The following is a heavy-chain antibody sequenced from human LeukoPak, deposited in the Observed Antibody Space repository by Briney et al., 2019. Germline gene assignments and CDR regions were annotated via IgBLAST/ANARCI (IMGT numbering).Heavy chain of an antibody. J-gene: IGHJ4*02. CDR1: GYTFTSYG. D-gene: IGHD5-12*01. CDR2: NSAYNSNT. CDR3: ARDSRYDEGY. V-gene: IGHV1-18*01. Sequence: GASVKVSCKASGYTFTSYGISWVRQAPGQGVEWMGWNSAYNSNTNYAQKFQGRVTMTTDTTTRTAYMELRSLKSDDTAVYYCARDSRYDEGYWGQGTLVTVSS.